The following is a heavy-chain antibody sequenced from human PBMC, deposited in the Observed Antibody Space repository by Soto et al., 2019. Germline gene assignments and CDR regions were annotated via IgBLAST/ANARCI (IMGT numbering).Heavy chain of an antibody. V-gene: IGHV1-69*13. CDR1: GGTFSSYA. J-gene: IGHJ5*02. Sequence: ASVKVSCKASGGTFSSYAISWVRQAPGQGLEWMGGIIPIFGTANYAQKFQGRVTITADESTSTAYMELSSLRSEDAAVYYCARRSWYSSVDLNWFDPWGQGTLVTVSS. D-gene: IGHD6-25*01. CDR3: ARRSWYSSVDLNWFDP. CDR2: IIPIFGTA.